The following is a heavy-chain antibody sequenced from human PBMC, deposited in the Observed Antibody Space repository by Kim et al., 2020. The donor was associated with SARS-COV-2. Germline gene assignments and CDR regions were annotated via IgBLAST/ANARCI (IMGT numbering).Heavy chain of an antibody. Sequence: ASVKVSCKASGNTFTNYDISWVRQAPGQGLEWMGWISAYNGNTNYAQKLQGRVTMTTDTSTSTAYMELRSLRFDDTAVYYCARLPGYYYDSSGYPDYWGQGTLVTVSS. D-gene: IGHD3-22*01. CDR1: GNTFTNYD. CDR3: ARLPGYYYDSSGYPDY. J-gene: IGHJ4*02. V-gene: IGHV1-18*01. CDR2: ISAYNGNT.